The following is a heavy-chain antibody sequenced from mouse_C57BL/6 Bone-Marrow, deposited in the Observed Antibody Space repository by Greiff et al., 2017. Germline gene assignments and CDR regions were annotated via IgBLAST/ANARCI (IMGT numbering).Heavy chain of an antibody. CDR2: ISDGGSYT. D-gene: IGHD1-1*01. Sequence: EVQGVESGGGLVKPGGSLKLSCAASGFTFSSYAMSWVRQTPEKRLEWVATISDGGSYTYYPDNVKGRFTISRDNAKNNLYLQMSHLKSEDTAMYYCARIYYYGSSYVLHYYFDYWGQGTTLTVSS. V-gene: IGHV5-4*01. CDR3: ARIYYYGSSYVLHYYFDY. CDR1: GFTFSSYA. J-gene: IGHJ2*01.